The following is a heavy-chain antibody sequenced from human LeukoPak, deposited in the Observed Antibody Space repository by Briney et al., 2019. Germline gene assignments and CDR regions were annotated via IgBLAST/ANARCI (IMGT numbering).Heavy chain of an antibody. CDR2: INTNTGNP. J-gene: IGHJ4*02. Sequence: VASVKVSCKASGYTFTGYYMHWVRQAPGQGLEWMGWINTNTGNPTYAQGFTGRFVFSLDTSVSTAYLQISSLKAEDTAVYYCARGWIQLWLNYFDYWGQGTLVTVSS. CDR1: GYTFTGYY. V-gene: IGHV7-4-1*02. D-gene: IGHD5-18*01. CDR3: ARGWIQLWLNYFDY.